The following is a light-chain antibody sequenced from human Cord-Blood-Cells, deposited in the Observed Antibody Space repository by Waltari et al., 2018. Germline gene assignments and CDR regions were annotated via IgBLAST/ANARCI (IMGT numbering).Light chain of an antibody. V-gene: IGKV3-11*01. CDR1: QSVSSY. CDR2: DAS. J-gene: IGKJ3*01. CDR3: QQRSNWPPEFT. Sequence: EIVLTQSPATLSLSHGESDTLSCRASQSVSSYLAWYQQKPGQAPRLLIYDASNRTTGIPARFSGSGSGTDFTLTISSLEPEDFAVYYCQQRSNWPPEFTFGPGTKVDIK.